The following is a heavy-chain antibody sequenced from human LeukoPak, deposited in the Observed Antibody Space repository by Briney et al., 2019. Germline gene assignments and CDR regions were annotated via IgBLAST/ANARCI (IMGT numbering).Heavy chain of an antibody. CDR2: ISGSGGST. CDR3: AIGGVRGVIIH. J-gene: IGHJ4*02. CDR1: GFTFSSYA. V-gene: IGHV3-23*01. D-gene: IGHD3-10*01. Sequence: GGSLRLSCAASGFTFSSYAMSWVRQAPGKGLEWVSAISGSGGSTYYADSVKGRFTISRDNSKNTLYLQMNSLRAEDTAVYYCAIGGVRGVIIHWGQGTLVTVSS.